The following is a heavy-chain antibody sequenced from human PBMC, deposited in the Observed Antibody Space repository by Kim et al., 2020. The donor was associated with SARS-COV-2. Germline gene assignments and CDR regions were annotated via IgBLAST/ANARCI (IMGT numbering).Heavy chain of an antibody. V-gene: IGHV4-34*01. D-gene: IGHD3-22*01. CDR3: ARDREDYYDTSGYYFPY. CDR1: GGSFSGYY. Sequence: SETLSLTCAVYGGSFSGYYWSWIRQPPGKGLEWIGEINHSGSTNYNPSLKSRVTISVDTFKNQFSLKLSSVTAADTAVYYCARDREDYYDTSGYYFPYWGQGALVTLSS. CDR2: INHSGST. J-gene: IGHJ4*02.